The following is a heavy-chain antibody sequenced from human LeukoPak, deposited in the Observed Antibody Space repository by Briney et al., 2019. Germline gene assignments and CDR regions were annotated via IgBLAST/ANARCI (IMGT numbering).Heavy chain of an antibody. Sequence: GGSLRLSCAASGFTFSSYGMHWVRQAPGKGLEWVAVIWYDGSDDYYADSVKGRFTISRDNSKNTLYLQMNSLGAEDTAVYYCARASYGGNSHAFDIWGQGTMVTVSS. CDR2: IWYDGSDD. J-gene: IGHJ3*02. D-gene: IGHD4-23*01. CDR1: GFTFSSYG. CDR3: ARASYGGNSHAFDI. V-gene: IGHV3-33*01.